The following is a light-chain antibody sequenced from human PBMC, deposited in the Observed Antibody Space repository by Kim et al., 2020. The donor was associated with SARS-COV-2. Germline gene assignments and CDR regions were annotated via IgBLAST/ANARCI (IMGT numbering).Light chain of an antibody. V-gene: IGLV3-1*01. CDR2: QDS. CDR3: QACDSSTV. CDR1: KLGDKY. J-gene: IGLJ3*02. Sequence: SYELTQPPSVSVSPGQTASITCSGDKLGDKYACWYQQKPGQSPVLVIYQDSKRPSGIPERFSGSNSGNTATLTISGTQAMDEADYYCQACDSSTVFGGVT.